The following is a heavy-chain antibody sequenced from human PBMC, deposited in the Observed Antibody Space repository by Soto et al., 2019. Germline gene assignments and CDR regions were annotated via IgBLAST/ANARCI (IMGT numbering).Heavy chain of an antibody. CDR2: IYYSGST. D-gene: IGHD6-13*01. V-gene: IGHV4-31*03. CDR1: GGSISSGGYY. Sequence: SETLSLTCTVSGGSISSGGYYWSWIRQHPGKGLEWTGYIYYSGSTYYNPSLKSRVTISVDTSKNQFSLKLSSVTAADTAVYYCARDDSRIAAADYYGMDVWGQGTTVTVSS. J-gene: IGHJ6*02. CDR3: ARDDSRIAAADYYGMDV.